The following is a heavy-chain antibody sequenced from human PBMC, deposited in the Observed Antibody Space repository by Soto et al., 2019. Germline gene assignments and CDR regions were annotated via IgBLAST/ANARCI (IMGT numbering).Heavy chain of an antibody. J-gene: IGHJ4*02. V-gene: IGHV3-53*01. CDR3: VISSKWNGLFDY. D-gene: IGHD1-20*01. CDR2: IYRVGTT. CDR1: GLTVSSID. Sequence: GGPLRLFCAASGLTVSSIDMSWVRHAPGKCLEWVSLIYRVGTTSYTDSVEGRFTISRDNSKNTLYLQMNSLRVEDTAMYYCVISSKWNGLFDYWGQGPLVTVSS.